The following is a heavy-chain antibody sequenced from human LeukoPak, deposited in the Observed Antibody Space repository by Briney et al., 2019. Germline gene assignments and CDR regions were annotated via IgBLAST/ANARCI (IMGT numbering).Heavy chain of an antibody. Sequence: SGPTLVNPTQTLTLTCTFSGFSLNTHGVGVGWIRQPPGKALEWLALIYWGDDKRYSPSLKSRLTITKDTSKNQVVLTMTNMDPVDTATYYCAHIDGFQSIGVFDYWGQGTLVTVSS. CDR1: GFSLNTHGVG. CDR2: IYWGDDK. CDR3: AHIDGFQSIGVFDY. V-gene: IGHV2-5*02. D-gene: IGHD2-8*01. J-gene: IGHJ4*02.